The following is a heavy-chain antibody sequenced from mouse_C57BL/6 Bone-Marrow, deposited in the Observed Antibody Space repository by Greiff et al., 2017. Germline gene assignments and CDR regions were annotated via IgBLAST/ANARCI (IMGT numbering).Heavy chain of an antibody. J-gene: IGHJ3*01. Sequence: VQLQPSGPGLVAPSQSLSITCTVSGFSLTSSGVDWVRQSPGKGLEWLGVIWGVGSTNYNSALKSRLSISKDNSKSQVFLKMNSLQTDDTAMYYCASYDYDGGFAYWGQGTLVTVVA. D-gene: IGHD2-4*01. CDR3: ASYDYDGGFAY. CDR2: IWGVGST. V-gene: IGHV2-6*01. CDR1: GFSLTSSG.